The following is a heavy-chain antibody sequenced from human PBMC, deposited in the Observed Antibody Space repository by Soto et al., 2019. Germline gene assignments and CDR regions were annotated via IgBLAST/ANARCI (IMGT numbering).Heavy chain of an antibody. CDR2: IIPRIGII. CDR3: AREGDMKFHSDSSDEPGY. CDR1: GGTFSSFV. D-gene: IGHD3-22*01. Sequence: QVQLVQSGAEVKKPGSSVKVSCKASGGTFSSFVISWVRQAPGQGLEWMGRIIPRIGIINYAQKFQGRVTITADTSKSTAYMELSSLRSDDTAVYYCAREGDMKFHSDSSDEPGYWGQGTLVTVSS. V-gene: IGHV1-69*04. J-gene: IGHJ4*02.